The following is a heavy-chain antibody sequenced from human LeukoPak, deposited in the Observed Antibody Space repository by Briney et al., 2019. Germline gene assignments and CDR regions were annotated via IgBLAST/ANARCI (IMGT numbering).Heavy chain of an antibody. Sequence: SETLSLTCAVYGGSFSGYYWSWIRQPPGKGPEWIGEINHSGSTNYNPSLKSRVTISVDTSKNQFSLKLSSVTAADTAVYYCARGGYGDRRRDFDYWGQGTLVTVSS. V-gene: IGHV4-34*01. J-gene: IGHJ4*02. CDR3: ARGGYGDRRRDFDY. D-gene: IGHD4-17*01. CDR2: INHSGST. CDR1: GGSFSGYY.